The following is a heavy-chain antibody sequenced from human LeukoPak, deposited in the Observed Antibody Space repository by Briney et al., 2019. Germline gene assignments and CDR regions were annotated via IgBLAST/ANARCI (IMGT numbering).Heavy chain of an antibody. Sequence: GESLKISCKGSGYSFTSYWIGWVRQMPGKGLEWMGIISPDSDIRYSPSFQGQVTISVDKSLNTAYLQWSSLKASDTAMYYCARRRGLWEDYFDYWGQGTQVIVSS. J-gene: IGHJ4*02. D-gene: IGHD4/OR15-4a*01. CDR1: GYSFTSYW. CDR2: ISPDSDI. V-gene: IGHV5-51*01. CDR3: ARRRGLWEDYFDY.